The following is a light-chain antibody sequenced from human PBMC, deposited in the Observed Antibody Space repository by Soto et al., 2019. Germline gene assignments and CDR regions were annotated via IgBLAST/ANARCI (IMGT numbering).Light chain of an antibody. Sequence: EIVMTQSPATLSLSPGGSATLPCRASQIISGALAWYQQKLGQAPRVLIYGASTRATGIPARFSGSGSGTEFILTISSLQSEDFAVYYCHEYNTWPWTFGQGTKVDIK. CDR3: HEYNTWPWT. J-gene: IGKJ1*01. CDR2: GAS. V-gene: IGKV3-15*01. CDR1: QIISGA.